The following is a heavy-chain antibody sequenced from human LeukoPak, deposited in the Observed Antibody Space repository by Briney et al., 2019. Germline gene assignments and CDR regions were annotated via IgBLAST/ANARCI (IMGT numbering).Heavy chain of an antibody. J-gene: IGHJ5*02. V-gene: IGHV4-34*01. CDR1: GGSFSGYY. Sequence: SETLSLTCAVYGGSFSGYYWSWIRQPPGKGLEWIGEINHSGSTNYNPSLKSRVTISVDTSKNQFSLKLSSVTAAHTAVYYCASWGRWASIVPHWFDPGGQGTLVTVSS. CDR2: INHSGST. CDR3: ASWGRWASIVPHWFDP. D-gene: IGHD3-16*01.